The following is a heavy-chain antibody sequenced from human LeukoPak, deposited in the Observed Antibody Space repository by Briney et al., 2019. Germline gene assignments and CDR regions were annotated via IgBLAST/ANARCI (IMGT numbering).Heavy chain of an antibody. V-gene: IGHV3-33*08. Sequence: PGGSLRLSFAASGFTFSSYWMSWVRQAPGKGLEWVAVIWYDGSNKYYADSVKGRFTISRDNSKNTLYLQMNSLRAEDTAVYYCARDAPYSSGWYEGIDYWGQGTLVTVSS. CDR2: IWYDGSNK. D-gene: IGHD6-19*01. J-gene: IGHJ4*02. CDR3: ARDAPYSSGWYEGIDY. CDR1: GFTFSSYW.